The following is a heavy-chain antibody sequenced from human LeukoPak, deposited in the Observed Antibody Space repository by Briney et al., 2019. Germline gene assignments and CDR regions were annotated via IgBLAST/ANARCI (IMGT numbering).Heavy chain of an antibody. CDR3: ASEHVDTAMVSGDY. Sequence: SVTLSCKASGGTFTSYAISWVRQAPGQGLEWMGGIIPIFGTATYAQKFQGRVTITADESTSTAYMELSSMRSEDTAVDYCASEHVDTAMVSGDYWGQGTLVTVSS. CDR1: GGTFTSYA. J-gene: IGHJ4*02. V-gene: IGHV1-69*01. CDR2: IIPIFGTA. D-gene: IGHD5-18*01.